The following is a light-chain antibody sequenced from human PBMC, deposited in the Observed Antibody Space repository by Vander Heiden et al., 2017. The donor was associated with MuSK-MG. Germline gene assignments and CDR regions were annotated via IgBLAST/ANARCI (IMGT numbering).Light chain of an antibody. Sequence: QSALTQPASLSGFPGQSTTIPCPGTSSDAGAYNYVSWYQQHPGKAPKLIISEVSNRPSGVSIRFSGSKSGNTASLTISGLQAEDEADYYCSSYTGSTTLAVFGGGTKLTVL. J-gene: IGLJ2*01. CDR2: EVS. CDR3: SSYTGSTTLAV. V-gene: IGLV2-14*01. CDR1: SSDAGAYNY.